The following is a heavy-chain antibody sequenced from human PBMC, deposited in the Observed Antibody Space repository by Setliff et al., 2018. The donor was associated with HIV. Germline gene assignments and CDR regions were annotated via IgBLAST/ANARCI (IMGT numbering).Heavy chain of an antibody. CDR3: ARDQSEERWRQLEDNYYYAMDV. CDR1: GGIFSSYA. CDR2: ILPIVGTP. J-gene: IGHJ6*02. D-gene: IGHD1-1*01. V-gene: IGHV1-69*13. Sequence: SVKVSCKSSGGIFSSYAFSWVRQAPGQGLQWMGGILPIVGTPNYAQKFQGRVTITADDSTSTAYMELTSLRAEDTAVYFCARDQSEERWRQLEDNYYYAMDVWGQGTTVTVSS.